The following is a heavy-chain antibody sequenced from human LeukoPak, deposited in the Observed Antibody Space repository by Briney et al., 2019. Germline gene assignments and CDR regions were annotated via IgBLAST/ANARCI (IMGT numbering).Heavy chain of an antibody. J-gene: IGHJ4*02. CDR2: ISAYNGNT. D-gene: IGHD3-16*02. Sequence: ASVKVSCKASGYTFTSYGISWVRQAPGQGLEWMGWISAYNGNTNYAQKLQGRVTMTTDTSMSTAYMELRSLRSDDTAVYYCAREGDYVWGSYRLPLDYWGQGTLVTVSS. CDR1: GYTFTSYG. CDR3: AREGDYVWGSYRLPLDY. V-gene: IGHV1-18*01.